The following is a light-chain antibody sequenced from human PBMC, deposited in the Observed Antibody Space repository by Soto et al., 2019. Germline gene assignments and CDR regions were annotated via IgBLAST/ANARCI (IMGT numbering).Light chain of an antibody. J-gene: IGKJ1*01. V-gene: IGKV3-20*01. CDR1: QSLRSGD. CDR3: QQYNHWPRT. Sequence: PGERATLSCMASQSLRSGDLACYHQIPGQAPGLLIYGPSSRATGIPDGFPGSGSGREFNLTVTRLVPEDFPVYYCQQYNHWPRTFGQGTKVDIK. CDR2: GPS.